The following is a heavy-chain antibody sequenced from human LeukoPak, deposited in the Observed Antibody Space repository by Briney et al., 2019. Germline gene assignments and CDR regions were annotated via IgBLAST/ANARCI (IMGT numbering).Heavy chain of an antibody. D-gene: IGHD6-19*01. Sequence: GGSLRLSCAASGFTFSNAWMSWVRQAPGKGLEWVGRIKSKTDGGTTDYAAPVKGRFTISRDDSKNTLYLQMNSLKTEDTAVYYCTTDLSHTHYIAVADGKNYYYMDVWGKGTTVTVFS. CDR3: TTDLSHTHYIAVADGKNYYYMDV. CDR2: IKSKTDGGTT. CDR1: GFTFSNAW. J-gene: IGHJ6*03. V-gene: IGHV3-15*01.